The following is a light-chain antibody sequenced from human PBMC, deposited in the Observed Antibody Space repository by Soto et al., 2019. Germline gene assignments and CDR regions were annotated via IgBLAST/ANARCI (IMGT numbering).Light chain of an antibody. CDR3: QQYGSSPPT. CDR2: GAS. Sequence: ESVLTQSPGTLSLSPGERATLSCRASQSVSSSYLAWYQQKPGQAPRLLIYGASSRATGIPDRFSGSGSGTDFTLTISRLEPEDFAVYVCQQYGSSPPTFGQGTKVDVK. V-gene: IGKV3-20*01. CDR1: QSVSSSY. J-gene: IGKJ1*01.